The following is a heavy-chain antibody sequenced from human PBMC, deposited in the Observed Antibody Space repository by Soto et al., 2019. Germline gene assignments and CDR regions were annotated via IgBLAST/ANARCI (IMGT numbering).Heavy chain of an antibody. CDR3: ERTSASENSYQARDS. V-gene: IGHV5-51*01. CDR1: GYSFTSYW. D-gene: IGHD6-6*01. J-gene: IGHJ6*03. Sequence: GAALKISCKGSGYSFTSYWIGWVRQMPEKGLEWMGIIYPGDPDTRYSPSFQGQVTISADKSISTAYLQWSSLKASDTAMYYCERTSASENSYQARDSWGNGPTVT. CDR2: IYPGDPDT.